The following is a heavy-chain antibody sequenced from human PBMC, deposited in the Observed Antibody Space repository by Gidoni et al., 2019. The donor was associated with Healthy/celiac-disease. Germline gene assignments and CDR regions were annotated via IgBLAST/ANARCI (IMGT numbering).Heavy chain of an antibody. D-gene: IGHD4-17*01. V-gene: IGHV1-18*04. CDR3: AREYGDPPAYYYGMDV. Sequence: QVQLVQSGAEVKKPGASVKVSCKASGYTFTSYGISWVRQAPGQGLEWMGWISAYNGNTNYAQKLQGRVTMTTDTSTSTAYMELRSLRSDETAVYYCAREYGDPPAYYYGMDVWGQGTTVTVSS. CDR2: ISAYNGNT. J-gene: IGHJ6*02. CDR1: GYTFTSYG.